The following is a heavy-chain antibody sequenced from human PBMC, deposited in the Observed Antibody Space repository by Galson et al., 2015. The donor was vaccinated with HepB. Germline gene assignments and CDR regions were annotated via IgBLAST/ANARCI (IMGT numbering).Heavy chain of an antibody. CDR3: ARALEFADCGGDCYSFDY. V-gene: IGHV3-66*02. D-gene: IGHD2-21*02. CDR1: GFIVSSIY. CDR2: IYGGGSKQ. Sequence: SLRLSCAASGFIVSSIYMSWVRQAPGKGLEWVSVIYGGGSKQYYAASVKGRFTTSTDNTKNTLYLQMNSLRAEDAAVYYWARALEFADCGGDCYSFDYWGQGTLVTVSS. J-gene: IGHJ4*02.